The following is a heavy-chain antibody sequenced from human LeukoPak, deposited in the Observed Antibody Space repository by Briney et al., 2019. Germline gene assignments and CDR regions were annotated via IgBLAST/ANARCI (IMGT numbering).Heavy chain of an antibody. Sequence: GESLKISRKGFGYRFTNYWIGWGRQIPGKGLEWMGIIYPGDSDTRYSPSFQGQVTISADKSINTAYLQWSSLKASDTAMYYCARHEQDTTMAFDYWGQGTLVTVSS. J-gene: IGHJ4*02. CDR3: ARHEQDTTMAFDY. D-gene: IGHD5-18*01. CDR2: IYPGDSDT. CDR1: GYRFTNYW. V-gene: IGHV5-51*01.